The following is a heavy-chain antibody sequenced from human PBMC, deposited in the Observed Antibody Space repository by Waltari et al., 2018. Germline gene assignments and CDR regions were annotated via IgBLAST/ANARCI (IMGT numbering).Heavy chain of an antibody. J-gene: IGHJ6*03. D-gene: IGHD6-13*01. CDR3: ARGRAAALFPSYYYMDV. V-gene: IGHV1-69*14. CDR2: IIPIFGTA. Sequence: QVQLVQSGAEVKKPGSSVKVSCKASGGTFSSYSISWVRQAPGQGLEWMRGIIPIFGTANYAQKFQGRVTITADKSTSTAYMELSSLRSEDTAVYYCARGRAAALFPSYYYMDVWGKGTTVTVSS. CDR1: GGTFSSYS.